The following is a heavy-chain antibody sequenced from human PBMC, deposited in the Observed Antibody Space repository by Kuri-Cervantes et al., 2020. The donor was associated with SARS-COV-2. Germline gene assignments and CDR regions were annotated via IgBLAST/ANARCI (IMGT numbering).Heavy chain of an antibody. CDR1: GYTFTSYA. CDR3: ARTYCSSTSCSPGDY. J-gene: IGHJ4*02. CDR2: INAGNGNT. V-gene: IGHV1-3*01. Sequence: ASVKVSCKASGYTFTSYAMHWVRQAPGQRLEWMGWINAGNGNTKYSQKFQGRVTITRDTSASTAYMELSGLRSEDTAVYYCARTYCSSTSCSPGDYWGQGTLVTVSS. D-gene: IGHD2-2*01.